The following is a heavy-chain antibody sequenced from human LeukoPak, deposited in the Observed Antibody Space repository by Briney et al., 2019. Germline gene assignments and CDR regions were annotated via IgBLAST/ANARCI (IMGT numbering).Heavy chain of an antibody. CDR2: ISTVDSNT. D-gene: IGHD6-13*01. V-gene: IGHV3-11*01. Sequence: PGGSLRLSCAASGFPFSDYYMTWIRQAPGKGLEWVAYISTVDSNTYYADSVKGRFTISRDNAKESLFLQMNSLTAEDTAVYYRARGANPYSSSWYGDYWGQGTLVTVSS. CDR1: GFPFSDYY. CDR3: ARGANPYSSSWYGDY. J-gene: IGHJ4*02.